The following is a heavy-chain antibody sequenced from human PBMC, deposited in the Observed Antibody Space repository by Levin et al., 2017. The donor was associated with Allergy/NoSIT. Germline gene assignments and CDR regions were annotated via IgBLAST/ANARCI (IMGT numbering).Heavy chain of an antibody. CDR1: GYTFTSYG. V-gene: IGHV1-18*01. Sequence: GESLKISCKASGYTFTSYGISWVRQAPGQGLEWVGWISAYNGNTNYAQKLQGRVTMTTDTSTSTAYMELRSLRSDDTAVYYCARGDVVVVAATPFDIWGQGTMVTVSS. J-gene: IGHJ3*02. D-gene: IGHD2-15*01. CDR3: ARGDVVVVAATPFDI. CDR2: ISAYNGNT.